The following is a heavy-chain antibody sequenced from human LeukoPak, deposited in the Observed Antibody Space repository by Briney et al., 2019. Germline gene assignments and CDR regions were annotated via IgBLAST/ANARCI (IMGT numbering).Heavy chain of an antibody. CDR3: AKYAHYGDYQYYFDY. CDR2: IRYDGSNK. Sequence: PGGSLRLSCAASGFTFSSYGMHWVRQAPGKGLEWVAFIRYDGSNKYYADSVKGRFTISRDNSKNTLYLQMNSLRAEDTAVYYCAKYAHYGDYQYYFDYWGQGTLVTVSS. J-gene: IGHJ4*02. V-gene: IGHV3-30*02. CDR1: GFTFSSYG. D-gene: IGHD4-17*01.